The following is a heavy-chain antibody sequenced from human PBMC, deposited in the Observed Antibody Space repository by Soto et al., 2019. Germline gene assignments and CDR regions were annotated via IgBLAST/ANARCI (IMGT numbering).Heavy chain of an antibody. D-gene: IGHD5-12*01. J-gene: IGHJ3*02. Sequence: VKVSCKASGGTFSSYAISWVRQAPGQGLEWMGGIIPIFGTANYAQKFQGRVTITADKSTSTAYMELSSLRSEDTAVYYCARVSEMAKINKAFDIGGQGTMATV. V-gene: IGHV1-69*06. CDR2: IIPIFGTA. CDR3: ARVSEMAKINKAFDI. CDR1: GGTFSSYA.